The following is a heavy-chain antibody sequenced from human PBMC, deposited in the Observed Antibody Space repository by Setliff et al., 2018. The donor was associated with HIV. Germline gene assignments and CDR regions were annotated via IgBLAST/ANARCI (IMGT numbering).Heavy chain of an antibody. V-gene: IGHV1-24*01. Sequence: PSVKVSCKVSGYTLTELSMHWVRQAPGKGLEWMGGFDPEDGETIYAQKFQGRVTMTEDTSTDTAYMGLSSLRSEDTAVYYCATASSGWHWGWFDPWGQGTLVTVSS. CDR2: FDPEDGET. CDR1: GYTLTELS. CDR3: ATASSGWHWGWFDP. D-gene: IGHD6-19*01. J-gene: IGHJ5*02.